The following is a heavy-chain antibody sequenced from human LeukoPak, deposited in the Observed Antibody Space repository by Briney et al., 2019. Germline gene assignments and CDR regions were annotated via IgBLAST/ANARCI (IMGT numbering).Heavy chain of an antibody. CDR3: ARPTRGYSYGVDY. V-gene: IGHV4-39*01. D-gene: IGHD5-18*01. J-gene: IGHJ4*02. CDR2: IYYHENT. CDR1: GGSISSSSDY. Sequence: PSETLSLTCTVSGGSISSSSDYWGWIRQAPGKGLEWIGSIYYHENTYYNSSLKSRVTISVDTSKNQFSLKLNSVTAADTAVYYCARPTRGYSYGVDYWGLGTLVTVSS.